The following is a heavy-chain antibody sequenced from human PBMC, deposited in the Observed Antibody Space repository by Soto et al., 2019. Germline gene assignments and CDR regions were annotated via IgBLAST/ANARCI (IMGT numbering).Heavy chain of an antibody. CDR1: GGSISSYS. Sequence: TLSHTYSVSGGSISSYSWSWIRQPPGKGLEWIGYMYYSGSTNYNPSLKSRVTISVDTSKNQLSLKLSSVTAADTAVYYCARGSSGWFNWFDPWGQGTLVPGFS. J-gene: IGHJ5*02. V-gene: IGHV4-59*01. D-gene: IGHD6-19*01. CDR2: MYYSGST. CDR3: ARGSSGWFNWFDP.